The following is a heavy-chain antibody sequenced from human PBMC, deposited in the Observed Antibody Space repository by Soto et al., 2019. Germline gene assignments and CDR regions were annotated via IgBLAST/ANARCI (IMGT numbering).Heavy chain of an antibody. V-gene: IGHV1-69*13. CDR2: IIPICGTA. CDR1: GGTFSSYA. Sequence: SVEGSCTASGGTFSSYAISWVRQPPGQGLEWMGGIIPICGTANYAQKFQGRVTITADESTSTAYMELSSLRSEDTAVYYCASPPTTVVTEYYGMDVWGQGTTVNVSS. CDR3: ASPPTTVVTEYYGMDV. J-gene: IGHJ6*02. D-gene: IGHD4-17*01.